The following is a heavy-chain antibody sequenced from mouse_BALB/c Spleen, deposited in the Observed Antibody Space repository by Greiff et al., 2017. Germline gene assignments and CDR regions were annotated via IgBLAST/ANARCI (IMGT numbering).Heavy chain of an antibody. CDR3: ARSRYYCDY. Sequence: EVQVVESGGGLVQPGGSRKLSCAASGFTFSSFGMHWVRQAPEKGLEWVAYISSGSSTIYYADTVKGRFTISRDNPKNPLFLQMTSLRSEDTAMYYCARSRYYCDYWGQGTTLTVSS. CDR2: ISSGSSTI. CDR1: GFTFSSFG. V-gene: IGHV5-17*02. J-gene: IGHJ2*01.